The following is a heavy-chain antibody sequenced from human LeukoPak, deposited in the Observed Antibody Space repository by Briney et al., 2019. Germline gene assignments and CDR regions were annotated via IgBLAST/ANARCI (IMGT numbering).Heavy chain of an antibody. D-gene: IGHD3-22*01. CDR2: IYHSGST. CDR1: GGSISSSNW. Sequence: PSETLSLTCAVSGGSISSSNWWSWVRQPPGKGLEWIGEIYHSGSTNYNPSLKSRVTISVDKSKNQFSLKLSSVTAADTAVYYCASFYYYGSSGYYFQEDYWGQGTLGTVSS. CDR3: ASFYYYGSSGYYFQEDY. J-gene: IGHJ4*02. V-gene: IGHV4-4*02.